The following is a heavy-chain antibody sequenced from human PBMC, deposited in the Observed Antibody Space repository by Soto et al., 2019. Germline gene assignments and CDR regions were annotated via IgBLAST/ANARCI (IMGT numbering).Heavy chain of an antibody. J-gene: IGHJ5*01. CDR3: ASMIGDPVLSFDS. CDR2: IFYSGST. D-gene: IGHD3-10*02. V-gene: IGHV4-59*01. Sequence: QVQLQESGPGLVKPSETLSLTCTVSGGSISSYYWSWIRQPPGKGLEWIGFIFYSGSTSYNPSLKSRVTISIDTSEYQFSLKLNPVTAADTAVYYWASMIGDPVLSFDSWGQGTLVAVSS. CDR1: GGSISSYY.